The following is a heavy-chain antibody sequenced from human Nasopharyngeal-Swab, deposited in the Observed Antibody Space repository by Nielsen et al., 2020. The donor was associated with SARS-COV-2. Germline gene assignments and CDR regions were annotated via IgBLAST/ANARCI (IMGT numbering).Heavy chain of an antibody. CDR2: ISWNSGSI. CDR1: GFTFDDYA. CDR3: AKTLNTYCSSISCYSGGMDV. D-gene: IGHD2-2*01. V-gene: IGHV3-9*01. Sequence: SLQISCAASGFTFDDYAMHWVRQAPGKGLEWVSGISWNSGSIGYADSVKGRFTISRDNAKNSLYLQMNSLRAEDTALYYCAKTLNTYCSSISCYSGGMDVWGQGTTVTVSS. J-gene: IGHJ6*02.